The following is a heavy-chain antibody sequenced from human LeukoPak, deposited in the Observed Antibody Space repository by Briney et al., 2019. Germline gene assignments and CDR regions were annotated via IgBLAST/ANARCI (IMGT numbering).Heavy chain of an antibody. V-gene: IGHV1-69*04. CDR2: IIPILGIA. J-gene: IGHJ3*02. CDR3: ARDCGPLGFVPLLPCRDAFDI. Sequence: SVKVSCKASGGTFSSYTISWVRQAPGQGLEWMGRIIPILGIANYAQKFQGRVTITADKSTSRAYMELSSLRSEDTAVYYCARDCGPLGFVPLLPCRDAFDIWGQGTMVTVSS. D-gene: IGHD2-2*01. CDR1: GGTFSSYT.